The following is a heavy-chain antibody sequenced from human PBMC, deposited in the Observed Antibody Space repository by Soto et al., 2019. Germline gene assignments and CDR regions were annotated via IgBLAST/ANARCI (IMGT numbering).Heavy chain of an antibody. CDR2: IAESGGGT. J-gene: IGHJ3*02. D-gene: IGHD1-26*01. V-gene: IGHV3-23*01. CDR1: GFTFSSHP. CDR3: ANRLGTYFLSGLPFDI. Sequence: EVLLLESGGGLVQPGGSLRLSCTASGFTFSSHPMSWVRQAPGKGLEWVSAIAESGGGTAYVDSVKGRFTISRDNAKNRLYLQMNSLRAEDTAVYYYANRLGTYFLSGLPFDIWGQGTMVTVSS.